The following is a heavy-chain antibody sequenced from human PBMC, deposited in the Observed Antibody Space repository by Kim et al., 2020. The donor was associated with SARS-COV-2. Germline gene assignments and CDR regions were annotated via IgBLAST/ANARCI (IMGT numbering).Heavy chain of an antibody. CDR2: IYYSGST. Sequence: SETLSLTCTVSGGSISSSSYYWGWIRQPPGKGLEWIGSIYYSGSTYYNPSLKSRVTISVDTSKNQFSLKLSSVTAADTAVYYCARSTLRADSAFDIWGQG. V-gene: IGHV4-39*07. J-gene: IGHJ3*02. CDR3: ARSTLRADSAFDI. CDR1: GGSISSSSYY.